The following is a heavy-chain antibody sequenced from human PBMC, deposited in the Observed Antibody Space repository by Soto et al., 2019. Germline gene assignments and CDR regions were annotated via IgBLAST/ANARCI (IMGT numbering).Heavy chain of an antibody. Sequence: KPSETLSLTCTVSGGSISSGNYYWSWIRQLPGKGLEWIGYIHNSGTTDYNPSLKSRVTISVDTSKSQFSLKLSSVTAADTAVYFCARQNQWLSLFDDWGQRSLDTGSS. J-gene: IGHJ4*02. D-gene: IGHD6-19*01. CDR3: ARQNQWLSLFDD. V-gene: IGHV4-31*03. CDR1: GGSISSGNYY. CDR2: IHNSGTT.